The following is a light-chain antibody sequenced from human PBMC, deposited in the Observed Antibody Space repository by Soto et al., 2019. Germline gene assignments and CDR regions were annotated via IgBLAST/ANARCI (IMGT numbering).Light chain of an antibody. J-gene: IGKJ1*01. V-gene: IGKV3-20*01. CDR2: GAS. CDR3: QQYGSSPRT. CDR1: QSVSSSY. Sequence: EVVVPQSPGTLSFCPGERATLSCRASQSVSSSYLAWYQQKPGQAPRPLIYGASSRATGIPDRFSGSGSGTDFTLTISRLEPEDFAVYYCQQYGSSPRTFGQGTKVDIK.